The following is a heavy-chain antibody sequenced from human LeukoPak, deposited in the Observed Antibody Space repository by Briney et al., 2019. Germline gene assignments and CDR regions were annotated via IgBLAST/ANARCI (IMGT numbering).Heavy chain of an antibody. D-gene: IGHD3-22*01. CDR2: IYHSGST. Sequence: SETLSLTCTVSGGSISSSSYYWGWIRQPPGKGLEWIGSIYHSGSTCYNPSLKSRVTISVDTSKNQFSLKLSSVTAADTAVYYCARQGGSGYDNNWFDPWGQGTLVTVSS. CDR1: GGSISSSSYY. CDR3: ARQGGSGYDNNWFDP. V-gene: IGHV4-39*01. J-gene: IGHJ5*02.